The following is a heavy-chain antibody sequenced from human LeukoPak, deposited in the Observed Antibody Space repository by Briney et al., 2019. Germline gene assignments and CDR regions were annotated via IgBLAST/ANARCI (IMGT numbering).Heavy chain of an antibody. D-gene: IGHD3-10*01. CDR3: TTYSPMVRELKNYYYMDV. CDR1: GFTFSNAW. Sequence: PGGSLRLSCAASGFTFSNAWMSWVRQAPGTGLEWVGRIKSKSDGGTIGYAAPVKGRFTTSRDDSKNTLYLQMNSLQTEDTAVYYCTTYSPMVRELKNYYYMDVWGKGTTVTISS. J-gene: IGHJ6*03. V-gene: IGHV3-15*01. CDR2: IKSKSDGGTI.